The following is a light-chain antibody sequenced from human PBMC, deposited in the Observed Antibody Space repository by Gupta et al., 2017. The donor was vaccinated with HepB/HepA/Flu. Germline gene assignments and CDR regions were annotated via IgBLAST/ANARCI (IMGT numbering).Light chain of an antibody. Sequence: EIVMTQSPATLSVSPGERATLSCRASQSVSSNLAWYQRRPGQAPRLLIYDASTRATGIPDRFSGSGSGTDFTLTSSSLQSEDFAVYYWQQYSHLWTFGQGTKVEIK. CDR1: QSVSSN. CDR3: QQYSHLWT. J-gene: IGKJ1*01. CDR2: DAS. V-gene: IGKV3-15*01.